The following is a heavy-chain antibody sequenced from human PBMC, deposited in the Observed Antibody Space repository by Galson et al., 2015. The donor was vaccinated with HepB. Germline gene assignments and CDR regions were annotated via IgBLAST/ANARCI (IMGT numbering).Heavy chain of an antibody. Sequence: SLRLSCAASGFTFSSYAMSWVRQAPGKGLEWVSAISGSGGSTYYADSVKGRFTISRDNSKNTLYLQMNSLRAEDTAVYYCAKGPFAEQWLVGPSYAEYFQHWGQGTLVTVSS. CDR1: GFTFSSYA. J-gene: IGHJ1*01. CDR2: ISGSGGST. D-gene: IGHD6-19*01. CDR3: AKGPFAEQWLVGPSYAEYFQH. V-gene: IGHV3-23*01.